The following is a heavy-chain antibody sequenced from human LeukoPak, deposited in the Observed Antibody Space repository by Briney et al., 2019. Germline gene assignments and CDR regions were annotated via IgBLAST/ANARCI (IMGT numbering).Heavy chain of an antibody. Sequence: SETLSLTCTVSGGSISSYYWSWIRQPAGKGLEWIGRIYTSGSTNYNPSLKSRVTMSVDMSKNQFSLRLTSVTAADTTVYYCARGDYDILTGPEGPDYWGQGTLVTVSS. CDR1: GGSISSYY. J-gene: IGHJ4*02. V-gene: IGHV4-4*07. CDR2: IYTSGST. D-gene: IGHD3-9*01. CDR3: ARGDYDILTGPEGPDY.